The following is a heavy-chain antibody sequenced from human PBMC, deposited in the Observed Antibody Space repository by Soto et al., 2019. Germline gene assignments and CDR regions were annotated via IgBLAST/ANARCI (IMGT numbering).Heavy chain of an antibody. CDR2: INWNSGYK. Sequence: VQMVESGGGLVKPGMSLRLSCAASGFKFDDFAMHWVRQGQGKGLEWVAGINWNSGYKDYGDSAKSRFVISRDNGKRSLDLQMNSLRPEDTAVYYCVRGRGPMNRGYFYSWGRGTLVTVSP. D-gene: IGHD3-10*01. V-gene: IGHV3-9*01. CDR1: GFKFDDFA. CDR3: VRGRGPMNRGYFYS. J-gene: IGHJ4*02.